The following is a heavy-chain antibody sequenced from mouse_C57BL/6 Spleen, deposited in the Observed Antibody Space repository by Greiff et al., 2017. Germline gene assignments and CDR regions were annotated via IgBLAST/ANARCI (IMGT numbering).Heavy chain of an antibody. J-gene: IGHJ3*01. CDR2: IYPGSGST. D-gene: IGHD1-1*01. CDR3: ARYYGSSAWFAY. Sequence: QVQLQQPGAELVKPGASVKMSCKASGYTFTSYWITWVKQRPGQGLEWIGDIYPGSGSTNYNEKFKSKATLTVDTSSSTAYMQLSSLTSEDSVVYYCARYYGSSAWFAYWGQGTLVTVSA. V-gene: IGHV1-55*01. CDR1: GYTFTSYW.